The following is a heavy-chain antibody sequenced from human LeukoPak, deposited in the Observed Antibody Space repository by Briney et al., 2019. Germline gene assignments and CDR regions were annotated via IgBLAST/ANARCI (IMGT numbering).Heavy chain of an antibody. Sequence: GRSLRLSCSASGFTFSSYGMHWVRQAPGKRLEWVAVMSNDGSNKDYADSVKGRFTISRDNSKNTLYLQMNSLRAEDTAVYYCAKDYNGYGSGSYFDYWGQGTLVTVSS. J-gene: IGHJ4*02. V-gene: IGHV3-30*18. CDR2: MSNDGSNK. CDR1: GFTFSSYG. CDR3: AKDYNGYGSGSYFDY. D-gene: IGHD3-10*01.